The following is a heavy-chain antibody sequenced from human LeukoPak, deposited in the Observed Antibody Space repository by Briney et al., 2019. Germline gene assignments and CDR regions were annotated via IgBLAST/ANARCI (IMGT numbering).Heavy chain of an antibody. CDR2: IRSKGYGGTT. Sequence: GRSLRPSCTASGFTFGDHAMSWVRQAPGKGLEWVGFIRSKGYGGTTEYAASVKGRFTISRDDSKGIAYLQMNSLKIEDTAVYYCTRGPTQQWLYYGMDVWGQGTTVIVSS. D-gene: IGHD5-18*01. V-gene: IGHV3-49*04. J-gene: IGHJ6*02. CDR3: TRGPTQQWLYYGMDV. CDR1: GFTFGDHA.